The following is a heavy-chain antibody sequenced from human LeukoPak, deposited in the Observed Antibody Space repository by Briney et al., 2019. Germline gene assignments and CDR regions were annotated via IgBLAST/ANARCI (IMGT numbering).Heavy chain of an antibody. CDR1: GYTFTTYY. CDR3: ARASPSRDYFDY. V-gene: IGHV1-69*13. Sequence: ASVKVSCKASGYTFTTYYMHWVRQAPGQGLEWMGGIIPIFGTANYAQKFQGRVTITADESTSTAYMELSSLRSEDTAVYYCARASPSRDYFDYWGQGALVTVSS. J-gene: IGHJ4*02. CDR2: IIPIFGTA.